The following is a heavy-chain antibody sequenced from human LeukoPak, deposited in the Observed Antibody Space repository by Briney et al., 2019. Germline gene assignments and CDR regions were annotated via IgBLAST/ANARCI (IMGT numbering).Heavy chain of an antibody. J-gene: IGHJ4*02. V-gene: IGHV3-7*01. CDR1: GFSFSTYW. D-gene: IGHD6-13*01. CDR3: ARDPESSSFDL. CDR2: IDQGGSVR. Sequence: PGGSLRLYCAASGFSFSTYWMSWVRQTPEKGREFVANIDQGGSVRIYMDSLKGRCTISRDNAKKSLYLEINSLRADDTAVYYCARDPESSSFDLWGRGALVTVSS.